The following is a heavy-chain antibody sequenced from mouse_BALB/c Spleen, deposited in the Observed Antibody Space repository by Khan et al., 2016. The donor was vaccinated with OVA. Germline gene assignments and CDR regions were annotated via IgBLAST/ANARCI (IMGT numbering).Heavy chain of an antibody. CDR3: ARRDYYGGSSFAY. CDR1: GYTFTSYV. D-gene: IGHD1-1*01. J-gene: IGHJ3*01. V-gene: IGHV1S136*01. Sequence: IQLVQSGPELVKPGASVKMSCKASGYTFTSYVMHWVQQKPGQGLEWIGYINPYNDGTKYNEKFKGKATLTSDKSSSPAYLELSSLTSEDSAVYYCARRDYYGGSSFAYWGQGTLVTVSA. CDR2: INPYNDGT.